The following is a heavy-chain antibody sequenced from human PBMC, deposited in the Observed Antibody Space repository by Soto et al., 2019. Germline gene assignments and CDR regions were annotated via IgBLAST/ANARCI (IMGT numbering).Heavy chain of an antibody. D-gene: IGHD3-10*01. J-gene: IGHJ4*02. V-gene: IGHV3-11*01. CDR2: ISSGGTTM. CDR3: AGDPYYYGSAF. CDR1: GFRFTDHY. Sequence: GGSLRLSCSASGFRFTDHYRTWIRQAPGKGLEWVSKISSGGTTMYYADSVKGRFTVSRDNAKNSLYLQMNSLRTEDTAVYYCAGDPYYYGSAFWGQGTLVTVSS.